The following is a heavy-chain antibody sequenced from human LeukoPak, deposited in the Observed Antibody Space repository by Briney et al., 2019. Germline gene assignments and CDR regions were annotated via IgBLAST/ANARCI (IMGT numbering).Heavy chain of an antibody. D-gene: IGHD3-10*01. CDR2: INHSGST. J-gene: IGHJ4*02. Sequence: SETLSLTCAVYGGSFSGYYWSWIRQPPGKGLERIGEINHSGSTNYNPSLKSRVTISVDTSKNHSSLKLSSVTAADTAVYYCARAQHTYYYGSGSYLDYWGQGTLVTVSS. V-gene: IGHV4-34*01. CDR3: ARAQHTYYYGSGSYLDY. CDR1: GGSFSGYY.